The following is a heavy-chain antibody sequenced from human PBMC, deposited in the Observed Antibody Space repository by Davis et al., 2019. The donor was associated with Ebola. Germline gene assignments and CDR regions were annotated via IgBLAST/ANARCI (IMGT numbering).Heavy chain of an antibody. CDR1: GYSFTSYW. V-gene: IGHV5-51*01. CDR3: ASSDYPYYYYDMDV. J-gene: IGHJ6*02. CDR2: IYPGDSDT. D-gene: IGHD4-17*01. Sequence: GESLKISCKGSGYSFTSYWIGWVRPLPGKGLEWMGIIYPGDSDTRYSTSFQGQVTISADNSISTAYLQWSSLKASDTAMYYCASSDYPYYYYDMDVWGQGTTVTVSS.